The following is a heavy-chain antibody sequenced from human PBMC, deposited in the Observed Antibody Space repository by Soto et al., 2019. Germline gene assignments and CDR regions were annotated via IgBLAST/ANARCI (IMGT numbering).Heavy chain of an antibody. Sequence: PGGSLRLSCAASGFTFSSYAMTWVRHARGKGLEGFSAISGSGDSTYYADSVKGRFSISRDQSKNTLYLQMHSLRVEDTAAYFCAKERDNGADRYYFDDWGQGTLVTVSS. V-gene: IGHV3-23*01. D-gene: IGHD2-8*01. CDR1: GFTFSSYA. CDR3: AKERDNGADRYYFDD. CDR2: ISGSGDST. J-gene: IGHJ4*02.